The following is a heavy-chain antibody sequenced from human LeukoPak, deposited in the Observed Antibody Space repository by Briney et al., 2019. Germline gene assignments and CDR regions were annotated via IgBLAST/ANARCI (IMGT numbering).Heavy chain of an antibody. J-gene: IGHJ5*02. Sequence: GGSLRLSCVASRFSFSNSGMSWVRQPPGKGLEWVSAMSVSGGSTYYAASVKGRFTMSRDNSKNTLYLQMNSLRAEDTAVYYCAKDPRFWSGYYTGSWFDPWGQGTLVTVSS. CDR1: RFSFSNSG. CDR2: MSVSGGST. CDR3: AKDPRFWSGYYTGSWFDP. D-gene: IGHD3-3*01. V-gene: IGHV3-23*01.